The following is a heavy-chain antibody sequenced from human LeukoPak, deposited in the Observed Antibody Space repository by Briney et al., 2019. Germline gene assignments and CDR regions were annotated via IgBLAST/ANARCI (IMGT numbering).Heavy chain of an antibody. Sequence: SSETLSLTCTVSGGSVSSGSYYWSWIRQPPGKGLEWIGYIYYSGSTNYNPSLKSRVTISVDTSKNQFSLKLSSVTAADTAVYYCARITEEGIAAAGIDYWGQGTLVTASS. CDR1: GGSVSSGSYY. V-gene: IGHV4-61*01. CDR3: ARITEEGIAAAGIDY. D-gene: IGHD6-13*01. CDR2: IYYSGST. J-gene: IGHJ4*02.